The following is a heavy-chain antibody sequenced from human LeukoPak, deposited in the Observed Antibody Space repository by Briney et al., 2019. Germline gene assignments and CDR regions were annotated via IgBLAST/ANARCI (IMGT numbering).Heavy chain of an antibody. Sequence: PGGSLRLSCAASGFTFSSYSMNWVRQAPGKGLEWVSFTSSDATTEHFADSAKGRFTMSRDNSKNTVYLEMTTLRDEDTAVYYCTRGSGSGSFLIDYWGRGTLVTVSS. D-gene: IGHD3-10*01. V-gene: IGHV3-30*03. J-gene: IGHJ4*02. CDR1: GFTFSSYS. CDR2: TSSDATTE. CDR3: TRGSGSGSFLIDY.